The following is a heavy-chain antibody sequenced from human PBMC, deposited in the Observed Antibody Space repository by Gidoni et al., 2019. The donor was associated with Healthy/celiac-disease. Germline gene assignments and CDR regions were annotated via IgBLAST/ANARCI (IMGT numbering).Heavy chain of an antibody. D-gene: IGHD4-17*01. Sequence: EVHLLESGVGLVPPGGSLRLSCVASAFPFCSYAMSWVRQAPGKGLEWVSAISGSGGSTYYADYVKGRFTISRDNSKNTLYLQMNSLRAEDTAVYYCAKVGYGDDGYAFDIWGQGTMVTVSS. CDR2: ISGSGGST. CDR3: AKVGYGDDGYAFDI. CDR1: AFPFCSYA. V-gene: IGHV3-23*01. J-gene: IGHJ3*02.